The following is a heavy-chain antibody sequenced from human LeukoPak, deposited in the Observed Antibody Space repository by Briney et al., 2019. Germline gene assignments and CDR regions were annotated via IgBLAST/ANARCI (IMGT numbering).Heavy chain of an antibody. CDR2: ISSSSSYI. D-gene: IGHD6-13*01. CDR1: GFTFSTYI. J-gene: IGHJ4*02. V-gene: IGHV3-21*01. CDR3: ARATRYSSSCFDY. Sequence: GGSLRLSCAASGFTFSTYIMNWVRQAPGKGLEWVSSISSSSSYIYYADSVQGRFTTSRDNAKSSLYLQMNSLRAEDTAVYYCARATRYSSSCFDYWGQGTLVTVSS.